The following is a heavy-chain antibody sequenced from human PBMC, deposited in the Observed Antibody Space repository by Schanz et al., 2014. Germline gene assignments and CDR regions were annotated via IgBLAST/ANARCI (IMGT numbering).Heavy chain of an antibody. CDR2: ISGGGGTT. CDR3: AKDAENTAMITDYFDY. Sequence: EVQLLESGGGLIQPGGSLRLSCAASGFIFGSSVMAWVRQAPGKGLEWVSAISGGGGTTYYADSVKGRFTISRDNSKTTVYLQMNSLRAEDTAVYYCAKDAENTAMITDYFDYWGQGTLVTVSS. CDR1: GFIFGSSV. J-gene: IGHJ4*02. D-gene: IGHD5-18*01. V-gene: IGHV3-23*01.